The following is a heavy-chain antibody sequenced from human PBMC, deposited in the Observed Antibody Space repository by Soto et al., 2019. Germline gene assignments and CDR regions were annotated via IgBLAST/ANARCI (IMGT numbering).Heavy chain of an antibody. D-gene: IGHD3-22*01. CDR2: IYYSGST. CDR1: GVSISSSSYY. CDR3: ARDPIFGPYDNYHAFDI. V-gene: IGHV4-39*02. J-gene: IGHJ3*02. Sequence: SETLSLTCTVSGVSISSSSYYWGWIGQPPGKGLEWIGSIYYSGSTYYNPSLKSRVTISVDTSKNQFSLKLSSVTAADTAVYYCARDPIFGPYDNYHAFDIWGQGTMVTVSS.